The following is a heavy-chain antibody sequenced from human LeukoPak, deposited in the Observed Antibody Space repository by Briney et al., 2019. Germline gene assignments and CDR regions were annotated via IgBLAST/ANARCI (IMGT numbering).Heavy chain of an antibody. J-gene: IGHJ4*02. D-gene: IGHD4-17*01. CDR3: AARPNGDYDHYFDY. V-gene: IGHV1-69*05. Sequence: SVKVSCKASGGTFSSYAISWVRQAPGQGLEWMGGIIPIFGTANYAQKFQGRVTITTDESTSTAYMELSSLRSEDTAVYYCAARPNGDYDHYFDYWGQGTLVTVSS. CDR2: IIPIFGTA. CDR1: GGTFSSYA.